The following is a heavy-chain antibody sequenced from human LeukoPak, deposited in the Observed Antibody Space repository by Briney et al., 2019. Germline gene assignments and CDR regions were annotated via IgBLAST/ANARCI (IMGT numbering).Heavy chain of an antibody. CDR1: GGTFSSYA. CDR2: IIPIFGTA. Sequence: SVKVSCKASGGTFSSYAISWVRQAPGQGLEWMGGIIPIFGTANYAQKFQGRVTITADESTSTAYMELSSLRSEDTAVYYCARERPYYGGPAFDITYGMDVWGQGTTVTGSS. V-gene: IGHV1-69*13. D-gene: IGHD3-10*01. CDR3: ARERPYYGGPAFDITYGMDV. J-gene: IGHJ6*02.